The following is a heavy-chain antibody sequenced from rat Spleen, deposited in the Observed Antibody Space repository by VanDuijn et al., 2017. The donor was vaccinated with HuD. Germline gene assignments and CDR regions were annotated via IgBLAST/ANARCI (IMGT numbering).Heavy chain of an antibody. J-gene: IGHJ4*01. CDR1: EFTFSNYG. V-gene: IGHV5-19*01. Sequence: EVQLVESGGGLVQPGRSLKLSCAASEFTFSNYGMHWIRQAPTKGLEWVASISPSGGSTYYRDSVKGRFTLSRDNAKNTQSLQMDSLRSEDTAIYYCTRGYVMDAWGQGASVTVSS. CDR2: ISPSGGST. CDR3: TRGYVMDA.